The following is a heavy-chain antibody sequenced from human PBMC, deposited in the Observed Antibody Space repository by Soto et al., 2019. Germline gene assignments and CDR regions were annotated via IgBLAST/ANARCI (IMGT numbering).Heavy chain of an antibody. CDR3: AEGLWLPRWIDY. J-gene: IGHJ4*02. CDR1: GFTFSSYA. CDR2: ISGSGGST. Sequence: EVQLLESGGGLVQPGGSLRLSCAASGFTFSSYAMSWVRQAPGKGLEWVSAISGSGGSTYYADSVKGRFTISRDNSKNTLDLQMNSLRAEDTAVYYCAEGLWLPRWIDYWGQGTLVTVSS. V-gene: IGHV3-23*01. D-gene: IGHD5-18*01.